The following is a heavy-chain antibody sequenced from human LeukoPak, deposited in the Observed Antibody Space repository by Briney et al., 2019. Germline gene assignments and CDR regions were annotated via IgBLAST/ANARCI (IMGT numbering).Heavy chain of an antibody. CDR2: IRSSGRST. D-gene: IGHD2-21*02. V-gene: IGHV3-23*01. Sequence: GGSLRLSCAASGFTFSSYAMSWVRQAPGKGLEWVSAIRSSGRSTYYADSVKGRFTISRDNSKNTLYLQMNSLRAEDTAVYYCAKFRGVVTAIRPFDYWGQGTLVTVCS. CDR1: GFTFSSYA. J-gene: IGHJ4*02. CDR3: AKFRGVVTAIRPFDY.